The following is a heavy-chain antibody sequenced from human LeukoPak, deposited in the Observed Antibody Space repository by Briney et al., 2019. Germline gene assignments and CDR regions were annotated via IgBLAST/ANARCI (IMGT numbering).Heavy chain of an antibody. CDR2: ISRGGNTI. CDR1: GFIFSSYE. Sequence: GGSLRLSCAASGFIFSSYEMKWVRQAPGKGLEWVSHISRGGNTIYYTDSVKGRFTISRDNAKNSLYLQMNSLRAEDTAVYYCARVAAMVRGVIGGMDVWGQGTTVTVSS. J-gene: IGHJ6*02. D-gene: IGHD3-10*01. CDR3: ARVAAMVRGVIGGMDV. V-gene: IGHV3-48*03.